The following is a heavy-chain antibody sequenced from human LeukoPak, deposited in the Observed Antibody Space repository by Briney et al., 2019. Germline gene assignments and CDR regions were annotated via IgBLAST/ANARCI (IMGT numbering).Heavy chain of an antibody. CDR1: GFTFSSYE. V-gene: IGHV3-48*03. J-gene: IGHJ4*02. CDR3: VTKWRWLQF. CDR2: ISGSASTI. Sequence: GGSLRLSCAASGFTFSSYEMSWVRQAPGKGLEWVSYISGSASTIYYADSVKGRFTISRDNAKNSLYLQMNSLRAEDTAVYYCVTKWRWLQFWGQGTLVTVSS. D-gene: IGHD5-24*01.